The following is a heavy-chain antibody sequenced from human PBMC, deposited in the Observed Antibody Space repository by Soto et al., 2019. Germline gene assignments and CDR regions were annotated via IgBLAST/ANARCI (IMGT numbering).Heavy chain of an antibody. CDR2: IYYSGST. D-gene: IGHD5-12*01. V-gene: IGHV4-59*01. J-gene: IGHJ5*02. CDR3: ARDISGYDQNWFDP. Sequence: SVTLSLTCTVSGGSISSYYGSWILQPPGKGLEWIGYIYYSGSTSYNPSLKSRVTISGDTSKNRFSLKLSSVTAADTALYYCARDISGYDQNWFDPWGKRTLVTVSS. CDR1: GGSISSYY.